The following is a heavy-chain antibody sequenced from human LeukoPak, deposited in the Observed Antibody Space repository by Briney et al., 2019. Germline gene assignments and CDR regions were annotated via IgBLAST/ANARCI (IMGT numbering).Heavy chain of an antibody. J-gene: IGHJ4*02. D-gene: IGHD3-10*01. CDR1: GYSFSIYW. CDR2: IYPGDSEP. V-gene: IGHV5-51*01. Sequence: GESLKISCEGSGYSFSIYWIAWVRQMSGKGLEWMGIIYPGDSEPRYSPSFQGQVTISADKSISTAYLQWSSLKASDTAMYYCARRSGSTWHFDYWGQGTLVTVSS. CDR3: ARRSGSTWHFDY.